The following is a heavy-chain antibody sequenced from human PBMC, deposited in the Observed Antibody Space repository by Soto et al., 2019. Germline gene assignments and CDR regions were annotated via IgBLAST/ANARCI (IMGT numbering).Heavy chain of an antibody. J-gene: IGHJ4*02. Sequence: SETLSITCTFSVASISRFYWSWIRQPPGKGLEWIGYIYYTGNTNFNPSLKSRVTISADTSKNQFSLKLSSVTTADTALYFCARVGGHNYFDHWGQGTQVTVSS. V-gene: IGHV4-59*01. CDR2: IYYTGNT. CDR3: ARVGGHNYFDH. CDR1: VASISRFY. D-gene: IGHD2-15*01.